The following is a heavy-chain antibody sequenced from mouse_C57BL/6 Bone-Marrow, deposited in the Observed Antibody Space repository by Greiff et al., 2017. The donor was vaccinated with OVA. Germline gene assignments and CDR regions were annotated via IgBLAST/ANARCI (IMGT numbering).Heavy chain of an antibody. V-gene: IGHV5-4*01. CDR3: ARGHDYYYLDY. D-gene: IGHD2-13*01. J-gene: IGHJ2*01. Sequence: EVQGVESGGGLVKPGGSLKLSCAASGFTFSSYAMSWVRQTPEKRLEWVATISDGGSYTYYPDNVKGRFTISRDNAKNNLYLQMSHLKSEDTAMYYCARGHDYYYLDYWGQGTTLTVSS. CDR2: ISDGGSYT. CDR1: GFTFSSYA.